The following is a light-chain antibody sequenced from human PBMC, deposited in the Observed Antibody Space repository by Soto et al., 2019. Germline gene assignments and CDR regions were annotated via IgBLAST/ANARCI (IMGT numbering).Light chain of an antibody. CDR1: QSVSSN. Sequence: EIVMTQSPATLSVSPGESATLSCRASQSVSSNLAWHQQKPGQAPRILMYDASTRATGISARFSGSGSGTEFTLTISSLQSEDFAVYYCQQYHNWPSTFGQGTRLEIK. CDR2: DAS. V-gene: IGKV3D-15*01. CDR3: QQYHNWPST. J-gene: IGKJ5*01.